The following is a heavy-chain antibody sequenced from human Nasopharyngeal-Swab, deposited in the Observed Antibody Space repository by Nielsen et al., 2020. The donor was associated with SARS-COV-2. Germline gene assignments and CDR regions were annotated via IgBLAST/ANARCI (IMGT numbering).Heavy chain of an antibody. J-gene: IGHJ3*02. CDR2: IYPGDSDT. Sequence: GASLKISCKGSGYSFTSYWIGWGRQMLGKGLERLGIIYPGDSDTRYSPSFQGQVTISADKSISPAYLQWSSLKASDTAMYYCARQTVAYCGGDCYSVAFDIWGQGTMVTVSS. CDR1: GYSFTSYW. V-gene: IGHV5-51*01. CDR3: ARQTVAYCGGDCYSVAFDI. D-gene: IGHD2-21*01.